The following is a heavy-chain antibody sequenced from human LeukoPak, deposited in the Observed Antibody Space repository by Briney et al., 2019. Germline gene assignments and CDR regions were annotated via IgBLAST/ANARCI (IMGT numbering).Heavy chain of an antibody. D-gene: IGHD3-22*01. Sequence: GASVKVSCTASGYTFTAYYIHWVRQAPGQGLEWMGWINPNSGGTKYAQKFQGRFTMTSDTAISTAYMELSRLTSDDTAVYYCARGYYYDRSGFDYWGQGTLVTVSS. CDR2: INPNSGGT. J-gene: IGHJ4*02. CDR1: GYTFTAYY. V-gene: IGHV1-2*02. CDR3: ARGYYYDRSGFDY.